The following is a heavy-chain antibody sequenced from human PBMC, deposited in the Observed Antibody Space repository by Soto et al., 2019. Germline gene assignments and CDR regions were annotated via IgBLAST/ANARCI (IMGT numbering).Heavy chain of an antibody. CDR2: INPSGGST. J-gene: IGHJ5*02. V-gene: IGHV1-46*01. D-gene: IGHD2-2*01. Sequence: ASVKVSCKASGYTFTSYYMHWVRQAPGQGLEWMGIINPSGGSTSYAQKFQGRVTMTRDTSTSTVYMELSSLRSEDTAVYYCARENPHSIVVVPAATESWFDPWGQGTLVTVSS. CDR3: ARENPHSIVVVPAATESWFDP. CDR1: GYTFTSYY.